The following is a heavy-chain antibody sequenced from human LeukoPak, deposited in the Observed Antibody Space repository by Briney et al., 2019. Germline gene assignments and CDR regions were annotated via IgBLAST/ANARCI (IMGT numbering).Heavy chain of an antibody. V-gene: IGHV3-23*01. CDR3: AKDHWDY. J-gene: IGHJ4*02. Sequence: PGGSLRLSCAASGFTFSSYNMSWVRQAPGKGLEWVSGISGSGDNTYYADSVKGRFTISRDNSKNTLYLQMSSLRAEDTAVYYCAKDHWDYWGQGTLVTVSS. D-gene: IGHD1-1*01. CDR2: ISGSGDNT. CDR1: GFTFSSYN.